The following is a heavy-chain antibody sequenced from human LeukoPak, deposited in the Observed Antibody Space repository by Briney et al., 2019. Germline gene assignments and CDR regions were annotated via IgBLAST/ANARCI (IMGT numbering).Heavy chain of an antibody. CDR3: ARDYYYDSSGYPESGDY. CDR2: IIPIFGTA. V-gene: IGHV1-69*13. CDR1: GGTFSSYA. D-gene: IGHD3-22*01. J-gene: IGHJ4*02. Sequence: SVKVSCKASGGTFSSYAISWVRQAPGQGLEWMGGIIPIFGTANYAQKFQGRVTITADESTSAAYMELSSLRSEDTAVYYCARDYYYDSSGYPESGDYWGQGTLVTVSS.